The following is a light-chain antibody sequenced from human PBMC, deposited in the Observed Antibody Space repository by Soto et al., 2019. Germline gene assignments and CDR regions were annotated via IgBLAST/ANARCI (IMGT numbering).Light chain of an antibody. CDR1: QSVRTY. V-gene: IGKV3-15*01. J-gene: IGKJ5*01. CDR3: QQYNNWPPT. CDR2: GAS. Sequence: EIVLTQSPVTLSLSPWERATLSCRASQSVRTYLAWYQVKPGQAPRLLIYGASTRAIGIPARFSGSGSGTEFTLTISSLQSEDFAVYYCQQYNNWPPTFGQGTRLEIK.